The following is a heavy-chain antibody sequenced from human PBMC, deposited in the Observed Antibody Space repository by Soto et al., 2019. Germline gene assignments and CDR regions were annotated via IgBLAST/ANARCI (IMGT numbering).Heavy chain of an antibody. J-gene: IGHJ5*02. CDR1: GFTFSSYA. CDR3: ANSAQYSSSWYWFDP. V-gene: IGHV3-23*01. D-gene: IGHD6-13*01. CDR2: ISGSGGST. Sequence: GSLRLSCAASGFTFSSYAMSWVHQAPGKGLEWVSAISGSGGSTYYADSVKGRFTISRDNSKNTLYLQMNSLRAEDTAVYYCANSAQYSSSWYWFDPWGQGTLVTVSS.